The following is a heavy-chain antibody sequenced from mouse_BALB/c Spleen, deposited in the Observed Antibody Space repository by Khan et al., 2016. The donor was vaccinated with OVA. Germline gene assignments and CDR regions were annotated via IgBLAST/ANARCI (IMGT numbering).Heavy chain of an antibody. CDR2: IRYDGSN. CDR1: GYSITSGYY. Sequence: EVQLQESGPGLVKPSQSLSLTCSVSGYSITSGYYWNWIRQFPGNKLEWMGYIRYDGSNNYNPSLKNRISITRDTSKNQFFLKLNSVTTEDTATYSVARGASSGPAWFAYWGQGTLVTVSA. CDR3: ARGASSGPAWFAY. V-gene: IGHV3-6*02. D-gene: IGHD3-1*01. J-gene: IGHJ3*01.